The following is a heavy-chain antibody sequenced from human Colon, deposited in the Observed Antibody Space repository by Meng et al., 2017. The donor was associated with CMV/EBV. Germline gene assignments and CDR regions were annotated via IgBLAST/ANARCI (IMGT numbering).Heavy chain of an antibody. CDR1: GYSYRHYR. Sequence: VHARVDWNTTVASWMVSCETCGYSYRHYRIHWVGQAPAQGLEWMGWINSNSGATEYAQKFQGRFTMTRDTSITTVYMELSRLRSDDTAVYYCARDPSGSRVPFDYWGQGSLVTVSS. CDR3: ARDPSGSRVPFDY. V-gene: IGHV1-2*02. D-gene: IGHD1-26*01. J-gene: IGHJ4*02. CDR2: INSNSGAT.